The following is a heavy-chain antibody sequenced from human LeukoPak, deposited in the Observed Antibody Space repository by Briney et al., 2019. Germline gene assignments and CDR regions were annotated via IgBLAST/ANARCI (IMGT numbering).Heavy chain of an antibody. J-gene: IGHJ4*02. D-gene: IGHD6-13*01. V-gene: IGHV3-53*01. CDR2: IYSGGYT. CDR1: GFTFSSYA. CDR3: ARTAAGTFFDY. Sequence: PGGSLRLSCAASGFTFSSYAMSWVRQAPGKGLEWVSIIYSGGYTFYADSVKGRFTISRDNSKNTLYLQMNSLRAEDTAVYYCARTAAGTFFDYWGQGTLVTVSS.